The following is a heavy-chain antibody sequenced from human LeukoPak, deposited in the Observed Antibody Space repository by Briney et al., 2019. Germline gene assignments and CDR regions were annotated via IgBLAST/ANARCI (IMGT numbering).Heavy chain of an antibody. CDR2: IWNDGSNE. D-gene: IGHD3-22*01. CDR1: GFTFSSYG. CDR3: ARPYYYDSSGPGRY. Sequence: GGSLRLSCAASGFTFSSYGIHRVRQAPGKGLEWVAVIWNDGSNEHYADSVKGRFTISRDNSKNTVYLQMNSLRAEDTAVYYCARPYYYDSSGPGRYWGQGTLVTVSS. V-gene: IGHV3-33*01. J-gene: IGHJ4*02.